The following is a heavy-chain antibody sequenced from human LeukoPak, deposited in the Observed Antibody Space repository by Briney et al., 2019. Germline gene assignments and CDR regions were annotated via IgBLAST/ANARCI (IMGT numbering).Heavy chain of an antibody. CDR1: GGSIRSYY. CDR3: ARHAGGTTYNY. D-gene: IGHD1-7*01. V-gene: IGHV4-59*08. J-gene: IGHJ4*02. Sequence: SETLSLTCTVSGGSIRSYYWSWIRQPPGKGLEWIGYISYSGSTNYSPSLKSRVTISVDTSKNQFSLKLSSVTAADTAVYYCARHAGGTTYNYWGQGALVTVSS. CDR2: ISYSGST.